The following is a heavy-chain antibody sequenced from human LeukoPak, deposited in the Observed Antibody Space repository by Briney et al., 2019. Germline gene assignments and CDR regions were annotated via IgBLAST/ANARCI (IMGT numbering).Heavy chain of an antibody. CDR2: IYYSGST. Sequence: SETLSLTCTVSGGSISSYYWSWIRQPPGKGLEWIGYIYYSGSTNYNPSLKSRVTISVDTSKNQFSLKLSSVTAADTAVYYCAREPGSAGYFQHWGQGTLVTVSS. V-gene: IGHV4-59*12. J-gene: IGHJ1*01. CDR3: AREPGSAGYFQH. CDR1: GGSISSYY.